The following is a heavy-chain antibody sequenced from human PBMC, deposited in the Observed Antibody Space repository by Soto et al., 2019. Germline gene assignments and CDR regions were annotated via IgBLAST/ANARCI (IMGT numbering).Heavy chain of an antibody. CDR3: AKGPTMWSGYYTYFDY. CDR1: GFTFSSYA. Sequence: GGSLRLSCAASGFTFSSYAMSWVRQAPGKGLEWVSAISGSGGSTYYADSVKGRFTISRDNSKNTLYLQMNSLRAEDTAVYYCAKGPTMWSGYYTYFDYWGQGTLVTVSS. J-gene: IGHJ4*02. D-gene: IGHD3-3*01. CDR2: ISGSGGST. V-gene: IGHV3-23*01.